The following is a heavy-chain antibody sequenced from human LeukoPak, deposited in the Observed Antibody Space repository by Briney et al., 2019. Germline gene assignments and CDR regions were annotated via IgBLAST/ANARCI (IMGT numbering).Heavy chain of an antibody. CDR2: IYSGGST. D-gene: IGHD5-18*01. Sequence: GGSLRLSCAASGFTVSSNYMSWVRQAPGKGLEWVSVIYSGGSTYYVDSVKGRFTISRDNSKNTLNLQMNSLRAEDTAVYYCARGIYTAMDAGFDYWGQGTLVTVSS. CDR3: ARGIYTAMDAGFDY. V-gene: IGHV3-53*01. J-gene: IGHJ4*02. CDR1: GFTVSSNY.